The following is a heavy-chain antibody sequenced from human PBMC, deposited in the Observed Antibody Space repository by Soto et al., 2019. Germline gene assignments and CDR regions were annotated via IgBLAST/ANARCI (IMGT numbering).Heavy chain of an antibody. CDR1: GYTLTELS. CDR2: FDPEDGET. V-gene: IGHV1-24*01. CDR3: ATALYDSSGPADY. D-gene: IGHD3-22*01. J-gene: IGHJ4*02. Sequence: EASVKVSCKVSGYTLTELSMHWVRQAPGKGLEWMGGFDPEDGETIYAQKFQGRVTMTEDTSTDTAYMELSSLRSEDTAVYYCATALYDSSGPADYWGQGTLVTVSS.